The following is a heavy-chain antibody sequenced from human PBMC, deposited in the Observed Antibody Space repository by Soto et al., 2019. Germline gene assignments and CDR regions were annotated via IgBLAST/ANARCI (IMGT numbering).Heavy chain of an antibody. CDR1: GFTFSSYA. D-gene: IGHD2-21*02. CDR2: ISGSGGSK. Sequence: GGSLRLSCAASGFTFSSYAMSWVRQAPGKGLEWVSAISGSGGSKYYADSVKGRFTISRDNSKNTLYLQMNSLRAEDTAVYYCAKFEGYCGGDCYDAFDIWGQGTMVTVSS. CDR3: AKFEGYCGGDCYDAFDI. J-gene: IGHJ3*02. V-gene: IGHV3-23*01.